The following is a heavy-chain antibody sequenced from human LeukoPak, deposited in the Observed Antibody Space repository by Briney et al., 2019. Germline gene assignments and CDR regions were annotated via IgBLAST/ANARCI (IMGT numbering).Heavy chain of an antibody. J-gene: IGHJ4*02. CDR1: GGSISTYY. CDR3: ARGGGYASPIGY. CDR2: IYHSGST. D-gene: IGHD5-12*01. V-gene: IGHV4-59*01. Sequence: PSETLSLTCTLSGGSISTYYWSWIRQPPGKGLEWIGYIYHSGSTNYNPSLKSRVTISVDTSKNQFSLKLSSVTAADTPVYYCARGGGYASPIGYWGQGALVTVPS.